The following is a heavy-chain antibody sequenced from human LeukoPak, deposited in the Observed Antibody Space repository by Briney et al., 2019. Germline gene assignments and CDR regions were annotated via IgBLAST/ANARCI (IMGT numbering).Heavy chain of an antibody. D-gene: IGHD3-22*01. Sequence: GASVKVSCTASGYTFTSYGISWVRQAPGQGLEWMGWISAYNGNTNYAQKLQGRVTMTTDTSTSTAYMELRSLRSDDTAVYYCARETYYDSSGYYYDFDYWGQGTLVTVSS. CDR1: GYTFTSYG. V-gene: IGHV1-18*01. J-gene: IGHJ4*02. CDR3: ARETYYDSSGYYYDFDY. CDR2: ISAYNGNT.